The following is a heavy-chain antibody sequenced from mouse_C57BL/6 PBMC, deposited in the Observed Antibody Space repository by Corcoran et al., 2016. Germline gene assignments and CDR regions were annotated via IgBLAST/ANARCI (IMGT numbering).Heavy chain of an antibody. CDR3: ARFDYGSSYYVMDY. J-gene: IGHJ4*01. D-gene: IGHD1-1*01. V-gene: IGHV1-18*01. Sequence: EVQLQQSGPELVKPGASVKIPCKASGYTFTDYNMDWVKQSHGKSLEWIGDINLNNGGSIYNQKFKGKATWNVDKSSSTAYMELRSLSDEDTAVYYCARFDYGSSYYVMDYGGQGTSVTVSS. CDR1: GYTFTDYN. CDR2: INLNNGGS.